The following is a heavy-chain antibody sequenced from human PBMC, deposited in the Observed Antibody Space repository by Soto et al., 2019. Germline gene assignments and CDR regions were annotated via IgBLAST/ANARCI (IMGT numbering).Heavy chain of an antibody. CDR3: ARDLPMVRGVTKSNWFDP. Sequence: QVQLVQSGAEVKKPGSSVKFSCKASGGTFSSYTISWVRQAPGQGLEWMGRIIPILGIANYAQKFQGRVTITADKSTSTAYMELSSLRSEDTAVYYCARDLPMVRGVTKSNWFDPWGQGTLVTVSS. J-gene: IGHJ5*02. CDR2: IIPILGIA. V-gene: IGHV1-69*08. D-gene: IGHD3-10*01. CDR1: GGTFSSYT.